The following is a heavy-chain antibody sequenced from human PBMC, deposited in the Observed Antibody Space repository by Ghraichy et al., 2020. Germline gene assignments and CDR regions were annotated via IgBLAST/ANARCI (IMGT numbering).Heavy chain of an antibody. D-gene: IGHD5-18*01. Sequence: SETLSLTCAVYGGSFSGYYWSWIRQPPGKGLEWIGEINHSGSTNYNPSLKSRVTISVDTSKNQFSLKLSSVTAADTAVYYCARAAHSYGPYYFDYWGQGTLVTVSS. CDR3: ARAAHSYGPYYFDY. CDR1: GGSFSGYY. CDR2: INHSGST. J-gene: IGHJ4*02. V-gene: IGHV4-34*01.